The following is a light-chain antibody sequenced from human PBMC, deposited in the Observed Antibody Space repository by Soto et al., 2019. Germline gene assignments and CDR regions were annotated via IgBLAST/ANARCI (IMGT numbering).Light chain of an antibody. J-gene: IGLJ1*01. Sequence: QSVLTQPPSVSGAPGQRVTISCTGSSSNIGAGYDVHWYQQLPGTAPKLLIYGNNNRPSGVPDRFSGSKSGTSASLAVTGPHAEDEADYYCQSYGTGLSVLYVFGTGTKLTVL. CDR3: QSYGTGLSVLYV. CDR2: GNN. V-gene: IGLV1-40*01. CDR1: SSNIGAGYD.